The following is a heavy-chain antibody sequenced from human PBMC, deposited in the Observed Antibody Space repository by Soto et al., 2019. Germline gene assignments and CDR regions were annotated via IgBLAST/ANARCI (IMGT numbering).Heavy chain of an antibody. D-gene: IGHD3-10*01. V-gene: IGHV4-4*02. CDR2: IFHSGST. CDR1: GGSIRSNNW. CDR3: ARGFRVGELLYGIVY. J-gene: IGHJ4*02. Sequence: SETLSLTCAVSGGSIRSNNWWSWVRQPPGKGLEWIGEIFHSGSTNYNPSLKTRVTISVDKSKNQFSLKLSSVTAADTAVYYCARGFRVGELLYGIVYWGQGTLVTVSS.